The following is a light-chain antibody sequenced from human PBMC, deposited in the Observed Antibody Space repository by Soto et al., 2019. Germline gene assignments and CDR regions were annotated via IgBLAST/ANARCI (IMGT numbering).Light chain of an antibody. CDR1: SSDVGSYNY. CDR3: TSYTSGSPYV. V-gene: IGLV2-14*01. J-gene: IGLJ1*01. Sequence: QSALTQPASVSGSPGQSITISCTGTSSDVGSYNYVSWYQQHPGKAPKLMIYEVSNRPSGVSSRFSGSKSGNTASLTISGLQAEDEADYYCTSYTSGSPYVFGPGTKLTVL. CDR2: EVS.